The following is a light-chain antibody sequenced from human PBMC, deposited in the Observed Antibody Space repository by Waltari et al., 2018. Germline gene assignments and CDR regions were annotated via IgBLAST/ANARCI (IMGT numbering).Light chain of an antibody. J-gene: IGKJ4*01. V-gene: IGKV1-5*03. CDR3: QQYNSYSLLT. CDR2: KAS. Sequence: DIQMTQSPYTLSASVGDRVIFTCRASQSISNWLAWYQQKPGKAPKLLISKASSLESGGPSRFSGSGSGTVFTLTISSLQPDDFATYYCQQYNSYSLLTFGGGTKVEIK. CDR1: QSISNW.